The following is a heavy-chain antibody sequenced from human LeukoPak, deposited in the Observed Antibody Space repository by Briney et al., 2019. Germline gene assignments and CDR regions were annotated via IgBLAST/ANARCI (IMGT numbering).Heavy chain of an antibody. J-gene: IGHJ4*02. CDR3: ARDLPYSSGWLDY. CDR1: GFSFSSYN. D-gene: IGHD6-19*01. CDR2: INSDGSST. Sequence: PGGSLRLSCAASGFSFSSYNMNWVRQAPGKGLVWVSRINSDGSSTSYADSVKGRFTISRDNAKNTLYLQMNSLRAEDTAVYYCARDLPYSSGWLDYWGQGTLVTVSS. V-gene: IGHV3-74*01.